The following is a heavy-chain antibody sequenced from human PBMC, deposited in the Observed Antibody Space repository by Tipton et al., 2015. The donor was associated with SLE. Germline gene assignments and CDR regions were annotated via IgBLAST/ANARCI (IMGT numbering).Heavy chain of an antibody. V-gene: IGHV3-30*02. Sequence: SGFSFSSYGIHWVRQAPGKGLEWVSHIRNDGTNKYYSNSARGRFTISRDSSKNTMYLQMKSLRAEDTAVYYCAKDGGQQLVSWGQGTLVTVSS. CDR3: AKDGGQQLVS. CDR2: IRNDGTNK. J-gene: IGHJ4*02. D-gene: IGHD6-13*01. CDR1: GFSFSSYG.